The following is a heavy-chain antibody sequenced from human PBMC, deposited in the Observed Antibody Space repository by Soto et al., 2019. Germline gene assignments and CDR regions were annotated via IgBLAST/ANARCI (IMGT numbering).Heavy chain of an antibody. CDR3: ARNHCSGGSCYLFFDY. V-gene: IGHV4-34*01. Sequence: SETLSLTCAVYGGSFSGYYWSWIRQPPGKGLEWIGEINHSGSANYNPSLKSRVTMSVDRSKNQFSLNLSSVTAADTAVYYCARNHCSGGSCYLFFDYWGLGSMVTVSS. CDR2: INHSGSA. D-gene: IGHD2-15*01. J-gene: IGHJ4*02. CDR1: GGSFSGYY.